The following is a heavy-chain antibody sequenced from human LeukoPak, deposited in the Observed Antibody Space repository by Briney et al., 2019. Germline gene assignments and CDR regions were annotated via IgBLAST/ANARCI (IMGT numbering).Heavy chain of an antibody. CDR1: GYTFTSYG. J-gene: IGHJ4*02. CDR2: ISAYNGNT. CDR3: ARVRSRQTDY. Sequence: ASVKVSCKASGYTFTSYGISWVRQAPGQGLEWMGWISAYNGNTNYAQKFQGRVTMTRNTSISTAYMELSSLRSEDTAVYYCARVRSRQTDYWGQGTLVTVSS. V-gene: IGHV1-18*01. D-gene: IGHD6-13*01.